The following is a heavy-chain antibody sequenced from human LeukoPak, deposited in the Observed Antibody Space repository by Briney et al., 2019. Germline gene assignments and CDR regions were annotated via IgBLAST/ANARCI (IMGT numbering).Heavy chain of an antibody. D-gene: IGHD2-8*01. V-gene: IGHV3-48*03. CDR3: ARHNGRFDY. CDR2: ISSSGSTV. Sequence: PGGSLRLSCAASGFTFSSYEMDWVRQAPGKGPEWVSYISSSGSTVHYADSVKGRFTISRDNAMNSLYLQMSSLRGDDTAFYYCARHNGRFDYWGQGTLVTVSS. CDR1: GFTFSSYE. J-gene: IGHJ4*02.